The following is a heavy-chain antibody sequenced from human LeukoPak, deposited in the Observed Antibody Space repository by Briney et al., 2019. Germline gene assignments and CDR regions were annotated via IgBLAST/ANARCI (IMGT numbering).Heavy chain of an antibody. CDR1: GYTFTSYD. CDR3: AKESSWVEATCFDY. V-gene: IGHV1-8*03. J-gene: IGHJ4*02. CDR2: MNPNSGNT. Sequence: ASVKVSCKASGYTFTSYDINWVRQATEQGLEWMGWMNPNSGNTGYAQKFQGRVTITRNTSISTAYMELSSLRAEDTAVYYCAKESSWVEATCFDYWGQGTLVTVSS. D-gene: IGHD1-26*01.